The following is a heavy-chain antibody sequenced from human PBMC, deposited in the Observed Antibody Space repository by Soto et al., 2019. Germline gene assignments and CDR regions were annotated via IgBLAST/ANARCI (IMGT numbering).Heavy chain of an antibody. CDR2: ISGSGGTT. CDR3: AKFFVETGSNSGWPWSFHY. V-gene: IGHV3-23*01. D-gene: IGHD6-25*01. J-gene: IGHJ4*02. Sequence: EVQLLESGGGLVQPGRSLRLSCAASGFTFSNYAMSWVRQAPGQGLDWVSAISGSGGTTYYADSVKGRFTISRDNSKNTLFLQMNRRRAEDAAVYYCAKFFVETGSNSGWPWSFHYWGQGTLVTVSS. CDR1: GFTFSNYA.